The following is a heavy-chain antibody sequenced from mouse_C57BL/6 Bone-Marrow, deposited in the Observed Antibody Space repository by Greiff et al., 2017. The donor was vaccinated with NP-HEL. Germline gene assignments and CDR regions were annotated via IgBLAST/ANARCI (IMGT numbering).Heavy chain of an antibody. CDR3: ARRDYYGTLPYSDV. V-gene: IGHV1-69*01. CDR1: GYTFTSYW. D-gene: IGHD1-1*01. CDR2: IDPSDSYT. Sequence: QVQLQQPGAELVMPGASVKLSCKASGYTFTSYWMHWVKQRPGQGLEWIGEIDPSDSYTNYNQKFQGKSTLTVDKSSSTAYMQLSSLTSEYSAVYYCARRDYYGTLPYSDVWGTGTTVTVSS. J-gene: IGHJ1*03.